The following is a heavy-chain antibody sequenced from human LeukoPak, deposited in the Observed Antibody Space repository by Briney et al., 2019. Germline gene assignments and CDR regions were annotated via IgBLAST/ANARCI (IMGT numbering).Heavy chain of an antibody. Sequence: PSETLSLTCTVSGGSISNYYWSWIRQPPGKGLEWIGYILHSGSTTYNPSLKSRLTISVDTSKNQFSLKLSSVTAADTAVYYCARSRGVAGMFYYGMDVWGQGTTVTVSS. CDR2: ILHSGST. CDR1: GGSISNYY. V-gene: IGHV4-59*08. D-gene: IGHD6-19*01. CDR3: ARSRGVAGMFYYGMDV. J-gene: IGHJ6*02.